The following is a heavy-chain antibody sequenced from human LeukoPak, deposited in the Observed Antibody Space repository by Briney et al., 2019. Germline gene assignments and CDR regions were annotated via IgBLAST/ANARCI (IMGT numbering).Heavy chain of an antibody. V-gene: IGHV4-30-4*01. CDR2: IYYSGST. J-gene: IGHJ4*02. CDR3: ARGRRWYRWDFDY. CDR1: GGSISSGDYY. Sequence: SETLSLTCTVSGGSISSGDYYWSWIRQPPGKGLEWIGYIYYSGSTYYNPSLKSRVTISVDTSKNQFSLKLSSVTAADTAVYYCARGRRWYRWDFDYWGQGTLVTVSS. D-gene: IGHD4-23*01.